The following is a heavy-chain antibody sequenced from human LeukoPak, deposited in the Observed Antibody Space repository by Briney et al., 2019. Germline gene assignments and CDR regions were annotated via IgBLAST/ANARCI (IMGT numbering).Heavy chain of an antibody. V-gene: IGHV1-69*04. CDR2: IIPIFGIA. CDR1: GGTFSSYA. Sequence: SVKVSCKASGGTFSSYAISWVRQAPGQGLEWMGRIIPIFGIANYAQKFQGRVTVTADKSTSTAYMELSSLRSEDTAVYYCARDVDYEPQDRGGNSVDYWGQGTLVTVSS. CDR3: ARDVDYEPQDRGGNSVDY. D-gene: IGHD4-23*01. J-gene: IGHJ4*02.